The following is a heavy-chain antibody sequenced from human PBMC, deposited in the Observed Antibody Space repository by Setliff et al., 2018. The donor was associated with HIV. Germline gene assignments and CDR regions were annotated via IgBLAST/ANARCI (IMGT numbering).Heavy chain of an antibody. J-gene: IGHJ4*02. D-gene: IGHD2-2*01. V-gene: IGHV3-48*03. CDR2: ISTSGSTI. Sequence: GGSLRLSCAAFGFTFSSYEMNWVRQAPGKGLEWVSYISTSGSTIYYADSVKGRFTISRDNAKNSLYLQMNSLRAEDTAVYYCARETAYCSSTSCSNPLIDYWGQGTLVTVSS. CDR3: ARETAYCSSTSCSNPLIDY. CDR1: GFTFSSYE.